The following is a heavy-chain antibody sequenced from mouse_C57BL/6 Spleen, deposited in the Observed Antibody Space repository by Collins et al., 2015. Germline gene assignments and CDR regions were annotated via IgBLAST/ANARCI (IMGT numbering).Heavy chain of an antibody. V-gene: IGHV5-9-1*02. D-gene: IGHD1-1*02. CDR3: TRESYGPSFFDY. CDR2: ISSGGDYI. J-gene: IGHJ2*01. Sequence: VRQTPEKRLEWVAYISSGGDYIYYADTVKGRFTISRDNARNTLYLQMSSLKSEDTAMYYCTRESYGPSFFDYWGQGTTLTVSS.